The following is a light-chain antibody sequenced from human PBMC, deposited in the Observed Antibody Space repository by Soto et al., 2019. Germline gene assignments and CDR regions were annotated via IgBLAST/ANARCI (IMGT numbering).Light chain of an antibody. J-gene: IGKJ5*01. CDR1: QSVSSY. Sequence: EIVLTQSPATLYLSQGERATLSCRASQSVSSYLAWYQQKNGQAPRLLIYGASTRDTGLPARFSGSGSWTECTLTISRLQSEDFEVDFCQQYNNWPPNFGQGTRLEIK. CDR2: GAS. V-gene: IGKV3-15*01. CDR3: QQYNNWPPN.